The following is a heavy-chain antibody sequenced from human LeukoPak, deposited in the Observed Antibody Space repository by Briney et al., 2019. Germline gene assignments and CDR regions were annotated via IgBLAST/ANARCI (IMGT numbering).Heavy chain of an antibody. V-gene: IGHV3-7*01. CDR3: TRDSQDSYVYYMVV. CDR1: GFTFSRYW. J-gene: IGHJ6*03. CDR2: INQDGSVK. Sequence: GGSLRLSCAVSGFTFSRYWMSWVRQAPGKGLGWVANINQDGSVKYYVDSVKGRFTISRDSAKNSLYLQMNSLRAEDTAVYYCTRDSQDSYVYYMVVWGKGTTVTVSS. D-gene: IGHD3-10*02.